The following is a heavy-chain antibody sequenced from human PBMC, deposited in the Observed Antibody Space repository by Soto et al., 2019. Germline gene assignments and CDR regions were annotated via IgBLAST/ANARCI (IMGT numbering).Heavy chain of an antibody. D-gene: IGHD3-22*01. Sequence: GGSLRLSYAASGFTFSDYYMSCIRQAPGKGLEWVSYISSSSSYTNYADSVKGRFTISRDNAKNSLYLQMNSLRAEDTAVYYCARDYDSSATGFDPWGQGTLVTVSS. CDR1: GFTFSDYY. V-gene: IGHV3-11*05. J-gene: IGHJ5*02. CDR3: ARDYDSSATGFDP. CDR2: ISSSSSYT.